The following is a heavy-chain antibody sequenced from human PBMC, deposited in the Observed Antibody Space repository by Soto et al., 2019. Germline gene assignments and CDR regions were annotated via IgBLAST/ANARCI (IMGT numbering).Heavy chain of an antibody. CDR3: EKDIDPNHDDSSGDPFDV. J-gene: IGHJ3*01. CDR2: ISGGGVNT. CDR1: GFTFSNYA. Sequence: EVQLLESGGGLVQPGGSLRLSCVASGFTFSNYAMNWVRQAPGKGLEWISAISGGGVNTYYADSVKGRISVSRDNSKSTRYLHIDSLRAAYTAVYYCEKDIDPNHDDSSGDPFDVWGQGTKVTVSS. V-gene: IGHV3-23*01. D-gene: IGHD3-22*01.